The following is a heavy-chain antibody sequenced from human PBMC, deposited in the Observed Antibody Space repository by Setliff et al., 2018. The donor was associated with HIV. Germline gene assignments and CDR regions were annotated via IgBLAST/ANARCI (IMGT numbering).Heavy chain of an antibody. Sequence: ASVKVSCKASGYTFTGYYMHWVRQAPGQGLEWMGWSNPKSGGTNYAQKFQVRVTMTRDTSISKAYMELSRLRSDDTAVYYCARDQGYYDSSGYYYVGDAFDIWGQGTMVTVSS. D-gene: IGHD3-22*01. CDR2: SNPKSGGT. CDR1: GYTFTGYY. V-gene: IGHV1-2*02. J-gene: IGHJ3*02. CDR3: ARDQGYYDSSGYYYVGDAFDI.